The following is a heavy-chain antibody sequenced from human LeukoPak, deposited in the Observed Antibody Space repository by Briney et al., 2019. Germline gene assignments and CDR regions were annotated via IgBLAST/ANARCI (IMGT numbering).Heavy chain of an antibody. CDR3: ARGGTVTTFDY. J-gene: IGHJ4*02. D-gene: IGHD4-11*01. CDR1: GFTFDDYA. V-gene: IGHV3-20*04. Sequence: TGGSLRLSCAASGFTFDDYAMTWVRQPLGKGLEWVSTVNWNGGSTSYADSVKGRFTISRDNAKNSLYLQMSSLRADDTAFYYCARGGTVTTFDYWGQGTLVTVSS. CDR2: VNWNGGST.